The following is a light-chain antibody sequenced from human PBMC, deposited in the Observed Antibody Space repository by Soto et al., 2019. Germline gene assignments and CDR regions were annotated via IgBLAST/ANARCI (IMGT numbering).Light chain of an antibody. V-gene: IGKV3-15*01. Sequence: EIVMPQSPATLSVSPGERATLSCRASQSVSTNLAWYQQKPGQAPRLLIYGASTRAIGIPARFSGSGSGTEFILTISSLQSEDFAVYYCQQYNNWPRPWTFGQGTKVEIK. J-gene: IGKJ1*01. CDR2: GAS. CDR1: QSVSTN. CDR3: QQYNNWPRPWT.